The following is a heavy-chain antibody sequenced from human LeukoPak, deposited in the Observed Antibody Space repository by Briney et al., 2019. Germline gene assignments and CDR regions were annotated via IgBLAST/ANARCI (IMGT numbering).Heavy chain of an antibody. CDR3: AREGNIVLMVYAQNWFDP. CDR2: IYYSGST. D-gene: IGHD2-8*01. Sequence: SETLSLTCTVSGDSISTSNSYWGWIRQPPGKGLEWIGSIYYSGSTYYNPSLKSRVTISVDTSKNQFSLKLSSVTAADTAVYYCAREGNIVLMVYAQNWFDPWGQGTLVTVSS. CDR1: GDSISTSNSY. V-gene: IGHV4-39*07. J-gene: IGHJ5*02.